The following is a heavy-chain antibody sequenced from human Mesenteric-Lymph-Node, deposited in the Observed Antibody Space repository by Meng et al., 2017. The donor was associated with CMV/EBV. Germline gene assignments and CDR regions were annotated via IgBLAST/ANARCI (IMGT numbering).Heavy chain of an antibody. CDR2: ISSSSSYI. V-gene: IGHV3-21*06. CDR3: ARTRGGMDV. J-gene: IGHJ6*02. CDR1: GFTFSSYS. Sequence: GESLKISCAASGFTFSSYSMNWVRQAPGKGLEWVSSISSSSSYIYYGDSVKGRFTISRDNAKNSLYLQMNSLRVEDTALYYCARTRGGMDVWGQGTTVTVSS.